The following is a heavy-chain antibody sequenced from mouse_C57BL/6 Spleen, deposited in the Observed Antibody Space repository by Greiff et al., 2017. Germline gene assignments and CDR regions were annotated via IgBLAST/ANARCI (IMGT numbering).Heavy chain of an antibody. CDR2: INPNNGGT. CDR1: GYTFTDYY. Sequence: VQLQQSGPELVKPGASVKISCKASGYTFTDYYMNWVKQSHGKSLEWIGDINPNNGGTSYNQKFKGKATLTVDKSSSTAYMELRSLTSADSAVYYCARTLITTVDYFDYWGQGTTLTVSS. D-gene: IGHD1-1*01. J-gene: IGHJ2*01. V-gene: IGHV1-26*01. CDR3: ARTLITTVDYFDY.